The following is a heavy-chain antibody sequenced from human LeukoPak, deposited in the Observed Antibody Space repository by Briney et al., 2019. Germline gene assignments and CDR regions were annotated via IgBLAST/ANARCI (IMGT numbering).Heavy chain of an antibody. V-gene: IGHV3-15*01. CDR2: INPSSDGGTT. Sequence: GGSLRLSCAASGFTFTKAWMSWVRQAPGKGLEWVGHINPSSDGGTTDYAAPVKGRFSISRDDSKNTLHLQMNRLKTEDTAVYYCTTGTWIQLWLADYWGQGTLVTVSS. D-gene: IGHD5-18*01. CDR3: TTGTWIQLWLADY. J-gene: IGHJ4*02. CDR1: GFTFTKAW.